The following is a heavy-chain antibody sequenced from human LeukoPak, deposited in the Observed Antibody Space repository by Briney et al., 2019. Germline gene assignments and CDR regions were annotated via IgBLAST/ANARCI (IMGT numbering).Heavy chain of an antibody. J-gene: IGHJ3*02. D-gene: IGHD3-10*01. CDR1: GYILTNNW. V-gene: IGHV5-51*01. CDR3: ARQTGRDDAFDI. CDR2: IYPGNSDT. Sequence: GESLKISCKISGYILTNNWIGWVRQVPGKGLEWMGLIYPGNSDTKYSPSFQGQVTISADKSTSTAYLQWSSLKASDTAMYYCARQTGRDDAFDIWGQGTMVTVSS.